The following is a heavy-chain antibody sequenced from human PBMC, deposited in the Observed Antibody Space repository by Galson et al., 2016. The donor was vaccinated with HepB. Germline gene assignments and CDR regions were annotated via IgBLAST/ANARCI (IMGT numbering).Heavy chain of an antibody. J-gene: IGHJ6*02. CDR2: IWYDGTTK. CDR1: GFTFSNYG. V-gene: IGHV3-33*01. CDR3: ARDLDLSRYDYFYYAMDL. Sequence: LRLSCAASGFTFSNYGIHWVRQAPGQGLEWVAFIWYDGTTKYYADSVKGRFTISRDNSKSTVFLQMNNLRAEDTAVYSCARDLDLSRYDYFYYAMDLWGQGTSVTVSS. D-gene: IGHD3-9*01.